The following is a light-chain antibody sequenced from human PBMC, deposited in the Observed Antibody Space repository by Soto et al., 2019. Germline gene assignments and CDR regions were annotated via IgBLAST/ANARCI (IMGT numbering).Light chain of an antibody. Sequence: IQMTQSPSSLSASVGDRVTITCQATQDIRKYLNWYQQKPGKAPKLLIYAASSLQSGVPSRFSGSGSGTDFTLTISSLQPEDFATYYCQQSYSTRVTFGGGTKVDIK. J-gene: IGKJ4*01. CDR2: AAS. V-gene: IGKV1-39*01. CDR3: QQSYSTRVT. CDR1: QDIRKY.